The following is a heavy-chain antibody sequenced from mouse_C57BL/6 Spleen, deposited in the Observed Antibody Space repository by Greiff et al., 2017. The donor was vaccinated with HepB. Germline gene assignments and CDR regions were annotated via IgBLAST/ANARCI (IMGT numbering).Heavy chain of an antibody. V-gene: IGHV10-1*01. CDR1: GFSFNTYA. CDR2: IRSKSNNYAT. J-gene: IGHJ3*01. Sequence: EVQLVESGGGLVQPKGSLKLSCAASGFSFNTYAMNWVRQAPGKGLEWVARIRSKSNNYATYYADSVKDRFTISRDDSESMLYLQMNNLKTEDTAMYYCGRQGRNWDSGFAYWGQRTLVTVSA. D-gene: IGHD4-1*01. CDR3: GRQGRNWDSGFAY.